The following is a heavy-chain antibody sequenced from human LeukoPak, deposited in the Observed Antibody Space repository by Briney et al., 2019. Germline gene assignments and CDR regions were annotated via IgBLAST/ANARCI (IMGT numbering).Heavy chain of an antibody. V-gene: IGHV4-38-2*02. CDR2: IYHSGST. D-gene: IGHD6-13*01. CDR1: GYSISSGYY. J-gene: IGHJ4*02. Sequence: SETLSLTCTVSGYSISSGYYWGWIRQPPGKGLEWIGSIYHSGSTYYNPSLKSRVTISVDTSKNQFSLKLSSVTAADTAVYYCARHMIAAAGTGRFDYWGQGTLVTVSS. CDR3: ARHMIAAAGTGRFDY.